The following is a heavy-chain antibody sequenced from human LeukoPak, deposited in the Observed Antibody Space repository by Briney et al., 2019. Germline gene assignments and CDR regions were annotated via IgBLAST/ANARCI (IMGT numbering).Heavy chain of an antibody. J-gene: IGHJ4*02. D-gene: IGHD3-3*01. Sequence: SETLSLTCTVSGGSISSSSYYWGWIRQPPGKGLEWIGSINYSGSTYYNPSLKSRVIISVDTPKNQFSLKVNSVTAADAAVYYCARTIFGVVRYFDYWGQGTLVTVSS. CDR3: ARTIFGVVRYFDY. V-gene: IGHV4-39*01. CDR1: GGSISSSSYY. CDR2: INYSGST.